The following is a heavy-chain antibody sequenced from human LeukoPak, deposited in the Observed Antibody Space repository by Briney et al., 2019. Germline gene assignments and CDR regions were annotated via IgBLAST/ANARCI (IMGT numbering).Heavy chain of an antibody. Sequence: SETLSLTCAVSGGSISSSNWWSWVRQPPGKGLEWIGEIYHSGSTNYNPSLKSRVTISVDKSKNQFSLKLSSVTAADTAVYYSASSTYYDFWGLDYWGQGTLVTVSS. CDR3: ASSTYYDFWGLDY. V-gene: IGHV4-4*02. CDR2: IYHSGST. D-gene: IGHD3-3*01. J-gene: IGHJ4*02. CDR1: GGSISSSNW.